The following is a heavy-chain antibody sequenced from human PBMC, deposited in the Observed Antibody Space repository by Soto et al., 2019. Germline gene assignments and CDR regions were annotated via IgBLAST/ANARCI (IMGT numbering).Heavy chain of an antibody. D-gene: IGHD2-15*01. CDR1: GGSISSYY. V-gene: IGHV4-59*08. Sequence: SETLSLTCTVSGGSISSYYWSWIRQPPGKGLEWIGYIYYSGSTNYNPSLKSRVTISVDTSKNQFSLKLSSVTAADTAVYYCARQVAAGEMNYYMDVWGKGTTVTVSS. CDR2: IYYSGST. CDR3: ARQVAAGEMNYYMDV. J-gene: IGHJ6*03.